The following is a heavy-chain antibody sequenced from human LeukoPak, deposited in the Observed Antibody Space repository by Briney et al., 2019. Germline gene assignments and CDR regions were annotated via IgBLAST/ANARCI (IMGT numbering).Heavy chain of an antibody. D-gene: IGHD2-15*01. CDR2: IYPGDSDT. CDR3: ARLVVVVAATGWFDP. Sequence: GESLKISCKGSGYSFISYWIAWVRQMPGKGLEWVGIIYPGDSDTRYSPSFQGQVTISADKSISTAYLQWSSLKASDTAMYYCARLVVVVAATGWFDPWGQGTLVTVSS. V-gene: IGHV5-51*01. CDR1: GYSFISYW. J-gene: IGHJ5*02.